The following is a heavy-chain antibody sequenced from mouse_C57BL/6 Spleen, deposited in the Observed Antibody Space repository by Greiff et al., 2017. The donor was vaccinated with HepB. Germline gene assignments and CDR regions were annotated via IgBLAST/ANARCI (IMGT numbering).Heavy chain of an antibody. CDR3: ALETASFAY. CDR1: GYTFTSYG. CDR2: IYPRSGNT. Sequence: QVQLKESGAELARPGASVKLSCTASGYTFTSYGISWVKQRTGQGLEWIGEIYPRSGNTYYNEKFKGKATLTADKSSSTAYMELRSLTSEDSAVYFCALETASFAYWGQGTLVTVSA. V-gene: IGHV1-81*01. J-gene: IGHJ3*01. D-gene: IGHD3-2*01.